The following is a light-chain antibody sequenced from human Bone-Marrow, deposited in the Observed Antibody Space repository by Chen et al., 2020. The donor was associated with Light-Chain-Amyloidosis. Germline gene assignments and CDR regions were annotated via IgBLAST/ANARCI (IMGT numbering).Light chain of an antibody. CDR2: QDS. CDR1: KLGDKY. CDR3: QAWDSSPVV. V-gene: IGLV3-1*01. J-gene: IGLJ2*01. Sequence: SYELTQPSSVSVSPGQTASITCSGDKLGDKYAYWYQQKPGQSPVLVNYQDSKWPSGLPERFSCSNAGKTAARCIRGTQAMDEAGYYCQAWDSSPVVFGGGTKLTVL.